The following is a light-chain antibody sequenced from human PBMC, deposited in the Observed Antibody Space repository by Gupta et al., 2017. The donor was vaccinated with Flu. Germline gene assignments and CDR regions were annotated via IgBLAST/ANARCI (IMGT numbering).Light chain of an antibody. CDR2: AAS. J-gene: IGKJ5*01. V-gene: IGKV1-9*01. CDR1: QAISSS. CDR3: QQLNSFPPT. Sequence: DIQLTQSPSFLSASVGDRVTITCRASQAISSSLAWYQQNPGKAPKLLIYAASTLQSGVPSRFSGSGSGTEFTLTVGSLQPEDFATYYCQQLNSFPPTFGQGTRLEIK.